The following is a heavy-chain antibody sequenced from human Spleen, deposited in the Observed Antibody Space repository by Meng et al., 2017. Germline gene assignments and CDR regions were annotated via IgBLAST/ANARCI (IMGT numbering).Heavy chain of an antibody. CDR1: GCPISRGGDF. J-gene: IGHJ4*02. D-gene: IGHD4-11*01. CDR3: ARGPTTMAHDFDY. Sequence: VHRQGSDPGQVSPEKTLALSCNLFGCPISRGGDFGRWIRHYPGEGLEWSGEINHSGSTNYNPSHESRATISVDTSQNNLSLKLSSVTAADSAVYYCARGPTTMAHDFDYWGQGTLVTVSS. CDR2: INHSGST. V-gene: IGHV4-31*03.